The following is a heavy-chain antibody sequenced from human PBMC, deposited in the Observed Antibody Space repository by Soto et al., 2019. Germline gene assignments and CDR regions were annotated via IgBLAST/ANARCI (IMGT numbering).Heavy chain of an antibody. V-gene: IGHV3-7*01. D-gene: IGHD1-1*01. CDR3: AKSVYNWNDGFFDY. Sequence: GGSLRLSCAASGFTFSSYWMSWVRQAPGKGLEWVANIKQDGSEKYYVDSVKGRFTISRDNAKNSLYLQMNSLRAEDTVVYYCAKSVYNWNDGFFDYWGQGTLVTVSS. CDR1: GFTFSSYW. J-gene: IGHJ4*02. CDR2: IKQDGSEK.